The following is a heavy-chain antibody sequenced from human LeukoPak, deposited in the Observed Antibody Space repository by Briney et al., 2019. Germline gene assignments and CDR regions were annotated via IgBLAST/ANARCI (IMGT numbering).Heavy chain of an antibody. J-gene: IGHJ4*02. D-gene: IGHD1-1*01. V-gene: IGHV3-7*01. CDR1: GFTFSNSW. CDR3: TRGGGQLDF. CDR2: MNQDGSSI. Sequence: GGSLRLSCAAFGFTFSNSWMSWVRQAPGKGLEWVANMNQDGSSIYYVDSVKGRFTISRDNAKYSLYLHMDSLRAEDTAVYYCTRGGGQLDFWGQGTLVTVSS.